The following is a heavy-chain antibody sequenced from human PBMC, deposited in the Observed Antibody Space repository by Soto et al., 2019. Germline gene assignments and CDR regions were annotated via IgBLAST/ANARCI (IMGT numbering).Heavy chain of an antibody. CDR1: GGTFSTYA. Sequence: QVQLVQSGAEVKKPGSSVKVSCKTSGGTFSTYAISWVRQAPGQGLEWMGGIIPIFRTTNYAQKFRGRITITADESTGTAYMELSSLRTEDTAMYYCVREWAITNGWPRTPNYGMDVWVQGTTVTVSS. V-gene: IGHV1-69*01. CDR3: VREWAITNGWPRTPNYGMDV. D-gene: IGHD6-19*01. J-gene: IGHJ6*02. CDR2: IIPIFRTT.